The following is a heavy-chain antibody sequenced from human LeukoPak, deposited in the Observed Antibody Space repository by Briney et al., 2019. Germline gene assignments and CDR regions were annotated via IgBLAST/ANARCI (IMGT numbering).Heavy chain of an antibody. CDR2: ISYDGSNK. D-gene: IGHD4-17*01. CDR1: GFTFSSYA. Sequence: PGGSLRLSCAASGFTFSSYAIHWVRQAPGKGLEWVAVISYDGSNKYYADSVKGRFTISRDNSKNTLYLQMNSLRAEDTAVYYCARETGSAVGSTDFDYWPGNPGHRLL. V-gene: IGHV3-30-3*01. CDR3: ARETGSAVGSTDFDY. J-gene: IGHJ4*02.